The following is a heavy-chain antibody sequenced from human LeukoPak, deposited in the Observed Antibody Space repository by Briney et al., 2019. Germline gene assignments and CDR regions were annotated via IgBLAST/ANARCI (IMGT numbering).Heavy chain of an antibody. D-gene: IGHD2-15*01. CDR2: ISSRSTTI. V-gene: IGHV3-11*01. J-gene: IGHJ4*02. CDR1: GFDFSNSF. Sequence: GGSLRLSCTASGFDFSNSFMTWVRQAPGKGLEWISYISSRSTTIYYADSVKGRFTISRDNGKNTVYLQMNNLRVDDTAVFYCGKGSLAVPATPLDFWRQGTLVTVSS. CDR3: GKGSLAVPATPLDF.